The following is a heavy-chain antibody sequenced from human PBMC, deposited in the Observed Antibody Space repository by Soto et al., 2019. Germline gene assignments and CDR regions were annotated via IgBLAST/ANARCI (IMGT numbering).Heavy chain of an antibody. CDR2: IIPIFGNT. J-gene: IGHJ3*02. CDR1: GGTFSSYD. CDR3: ARGLTDAFDI. V-gene: IGHV1-69*13. Sequence: SVKVSCKASGGTFSSYDISWVRQAPGQGLEWMGGIIPIFGNTNYAQKFQGRVTMTADESISTAYMELSSLRSEDTAVYYCARGLTDAFDIWGQGTMVTVSS.